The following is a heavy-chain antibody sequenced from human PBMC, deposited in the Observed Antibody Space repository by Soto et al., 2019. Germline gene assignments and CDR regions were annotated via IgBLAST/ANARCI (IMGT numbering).Heavy chain of an antibody. Sequence: SETLSLTCAVYGGSFSGYYWSWIRQPPGKGLEWIGEINHSGSTNYNPSLKSRVTISADKSKNQFTLKLSSVTAADTAVYYCASFWFLPIVTTVPYYFDYLGQGTLVTGS. CDR3: ASFWFLPIVTTVPYYFDY. CDR2: INHSGST. CDR1: GGSFSGYY. D-gene: IGHD4-17*01. J-gene: IGHJ4*02. V-gene: IGHV4-34*01.